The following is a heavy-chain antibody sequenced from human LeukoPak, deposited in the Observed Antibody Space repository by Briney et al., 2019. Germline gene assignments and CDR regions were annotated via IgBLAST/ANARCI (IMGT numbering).Heavy chain of an antibody. J-gene: IGHJ3*02. CDR2: IKQDGSEK. Sequence: SGGSLRLSCAASGFTFSSYWMSWFRQAPGKGLEWVANIKQDGSEKYYVDSVKGRFTISRDNAKNSLYLQMSSLRAEDTAVYYCARAGWQWLKIDAFDIWGQGTMVTVSS. CDR1: GFTFSSYW. D-gene: IGHD6-19*01. CDR3: ARAGWQWLKIDAFDI. V-gene: IGHV3-7*01.